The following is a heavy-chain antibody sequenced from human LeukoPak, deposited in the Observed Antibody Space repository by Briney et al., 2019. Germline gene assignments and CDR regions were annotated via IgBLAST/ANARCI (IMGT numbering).Heavy chain of an antibody. V-gene: IGHV3-7*03. CDR2: INQDGSEK. CDR1: GFTFTSYW. Sequence: GGSLRLSCAASGFTFTSYWMTWVRQAPGKGLEWVANINQDGSEKYYVDSVKGRFTISRDNSKNTLYLQMNSLRAEDTAVYYCARGPDMDVWGKGTTVTVSS. CDR3: ARGPDMDV. J-gene: IGHJ6*03.